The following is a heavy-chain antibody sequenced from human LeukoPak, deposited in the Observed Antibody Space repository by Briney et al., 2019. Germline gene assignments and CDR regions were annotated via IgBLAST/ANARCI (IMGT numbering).Heavy chain of an antibody. CDR1: GFTFNDYW. V-gene: IGHV3-7*01. J-gene: IGHJ4*02. Sequence: TGGSLRLSCAAPGFTFNDYWMSWVRQAPGKGLEWVADIKQDGNDQKYVDSVEGRFTISRDNTKNSLYLQMNSLRAEDTAVYYCARPALVGEIFEFWGEGTLVTVSS. CDR2: IKQDGNDQ. CDR3: ARPALVGEIFEF. D-gene: IGHD1-26*01.